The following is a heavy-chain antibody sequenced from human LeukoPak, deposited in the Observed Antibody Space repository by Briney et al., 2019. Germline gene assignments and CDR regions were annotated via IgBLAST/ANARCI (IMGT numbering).Heavy chain of an antibody. V-gene: IGHV3-53*04. Sequence: GSPRLSFSASGFTVSSNYISWGRQAPGKGLEWVSVIYSGGSTYYADSVKGRFTISRHNSKNTLYLQMNSLRAEDTAVYYCARDLSGYYDYWGQGTLVTVSS. D-gene: IGHD3-9*01. CDR1: GFTVSSNY. J-gene: IGHJ4*02. CDR2: IYSGGST. CDR3: ARDLSGYYDY.